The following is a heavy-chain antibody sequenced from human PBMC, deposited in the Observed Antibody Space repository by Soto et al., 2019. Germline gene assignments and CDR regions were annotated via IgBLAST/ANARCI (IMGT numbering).Heavy chain of an antibody. Sequence: LSETLSLTCAVYGGSFSGYYWSWIRQPPGKGLEWIGEINHSGSTNYNPSLKSRVTISVDTSKNQFSLKLSSVTAADTAVYYCARGLRGYCSSTSCDYYYYMDVWGKGTMVTVSS. V-gene: IGHV4-34*01. J-gene: IGHJ6*03. CDR3: ARGLRGYCSSTSCDYYYYMDV. CDR1: GGSFSGYY. D-gene: IGHD2-2*01. CDR2: INHSGST.